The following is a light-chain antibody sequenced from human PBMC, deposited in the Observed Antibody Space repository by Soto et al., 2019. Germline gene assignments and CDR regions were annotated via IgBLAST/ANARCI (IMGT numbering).Light chain of an antibody. J-gene: IGKJ3*01. V-gene: IGKV3-20*01. Sequence: EIVLTQSPGTLSLSPGERATLSCRACQSVSSSYLAWYQQKPGQAPRLLIYGASSRATGIPDRFSGSGSGTDFTLTISRLEPEDFAVYYCQQYDSSPFFGPGTKVDIK. CDR3: QQYDSSPF. CDR1: QSVSSSY. CDR2: GAS.